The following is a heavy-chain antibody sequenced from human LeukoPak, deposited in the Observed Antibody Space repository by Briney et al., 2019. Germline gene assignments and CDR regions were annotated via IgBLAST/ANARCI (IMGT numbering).Heavy chain of an antibody. D-gene: IGHD5-12*01. CDR1: GGSFSGYY. J-gene: IGHJ4*02. V-gene: IGHV4-34*01. CDR3: ARSGYSPSFDY. Sequence: SETLSLTCAVYGGSFSGYYWSWIRQPPGKGLEWIGEINHSGSTNYNPSLKSRVTISVDTSKNQFSLKLSSVTAADTAVYYCARSGYSPSFDYWGQGTLVTVSS. CDR2: INHSGST.